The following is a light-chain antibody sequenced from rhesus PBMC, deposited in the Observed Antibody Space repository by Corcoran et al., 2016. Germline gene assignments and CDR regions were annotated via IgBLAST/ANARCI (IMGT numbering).Light chain of an antibody. Sequence: EIVMTQSPATLSLSPGETATISRRTSQSVSSYLAWYQQKPGQAPRLLIYGASSRATGIPDRFSCSGTGTDFTLPISSLEPEDFAVYYCQETTNLWTFGQGTKVESK. CDR1: QSVSSY. CDR3: QETTNLWT. CDR2: GAS. J-gene: IGKJ1*01. V-gene: IGKV3-31*02.